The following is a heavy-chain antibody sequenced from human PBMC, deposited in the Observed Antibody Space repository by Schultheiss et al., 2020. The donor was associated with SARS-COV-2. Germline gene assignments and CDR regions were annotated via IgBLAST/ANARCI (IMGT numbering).Heavy chain of an antibody. J-gene: IGHJ6*02. Sequence: SETLSLTCTVSGGSISGYYWSWIRQPPGKGLEWIGEINHSGSTNYNPSLKSRVTISVDTSKNQFSLKLSSVTAADTAVYYCARGFLEWLSPENYYYYGMDVWGQGTTVTVSS. V-gene: IGHV4-34*01. CDR2: INHSGST. CDR1: GGSISGYY. D-gene: IGHD3-3*01. CDR3: ARGFLEWLSPENYYYYGMDV.